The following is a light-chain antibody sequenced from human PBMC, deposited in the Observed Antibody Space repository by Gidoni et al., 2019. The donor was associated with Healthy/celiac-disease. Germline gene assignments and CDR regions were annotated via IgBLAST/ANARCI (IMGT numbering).Light chain of an antibody. V-gene: IGKV3-11*01. Sequence: IVLNPSPATLSLSPGERATLSCRASQSVSSYLAWYQQKPGQAPRLLIYDASNRATGIPARFSGSGSGTDFTLTISSLEPEDFAVYYCQQRSNWPLTFGPGTKVDIK. CDR2: DAS. CDR3: QQRSNWPLT. CDR1: QSVSSY. J-gene: IGKJ3*01.